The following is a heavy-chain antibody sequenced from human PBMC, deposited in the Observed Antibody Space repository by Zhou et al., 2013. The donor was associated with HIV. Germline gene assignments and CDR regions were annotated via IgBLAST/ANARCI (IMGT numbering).Heavy chain of an antibody. J-gene: IGHJ2*01. D-gene: IGHD6-19*01. CDR2: FDPEDGEA. Sequence: QVQLVQSGAEVRKPGASVKVSCKVSGYSISELSMQWVRQAPGKGLEWMGGFDPEDGEAIYAQKLQGRVTMTEDISTDTAYMELSSLRFDDTAVYYCATRYTSGWYKGSYYYFDLWGRGTLVTVSS. CDR1: GYSISELS. CDR3: ATRYTSGWYKGSYYYFDL. V-gene: IGHV1-24*01.